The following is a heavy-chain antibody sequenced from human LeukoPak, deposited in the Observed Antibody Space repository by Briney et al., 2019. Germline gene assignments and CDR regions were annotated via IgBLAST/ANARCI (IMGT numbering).Heavy chain of an antibody. Sequence: SETLSLTCAVYGGTFSGYYWSWIRQPPGKGLEWIVEINNSGTTNSNPSLNSRVTISVDTSTTPYSLKMSSVTAADTAVYCCARRVVVRKYYFDYWGQGTLVTVSS. J-gene: IGHJ4*02. CDR2: INNSGTT. D-gene: IGHD2-21*01. CDR1: GGTFSGYY. V-gene: IGHV4-34*01. CDR3: ARRVVVRKYYFDY.